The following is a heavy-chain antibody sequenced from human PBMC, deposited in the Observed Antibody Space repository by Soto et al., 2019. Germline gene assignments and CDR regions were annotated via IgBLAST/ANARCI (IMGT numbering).Heavy chain of an antibody. CDR3: ARGGRGSYLAGFDY. D-gene: IGHD1-26*01. J-gene: IGHJ4*02. CDR2: ISSTSSAM. CDR1: GFTFSNYN. V-gene: IGHV3-48*01. Sequence: EVQLVESGGGLVQPGGSLRLSCAASGFTFSNYNMKWVRQAPGKGLEWVSYISSTSSAMYYADSVEGRFTISRDNAKNSLYLQMDSLRGEDTAVYYCARGGRGSYLAGFDYWGQGILVTVSS.